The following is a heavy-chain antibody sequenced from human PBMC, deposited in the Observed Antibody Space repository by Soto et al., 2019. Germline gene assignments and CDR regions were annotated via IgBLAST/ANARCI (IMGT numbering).Heavy chain of an antibody. CDR2: IYYNGNT. CDR3: ARDVGSSHGNRHPLCFDY. Sequence: QVQLQESGPGLVKPSQTLSLTCTVSGGSSRSGDYYWSWIRQLPGKDLEWLAYIYYNGNTYYTPSHKGSASRSRGTFRKQFILNRKSVSADDSEVDYWARDVGSSHGNRHPLCFDYWGQGTLVNVSA. J-gene: IGHJ4*02. D-gene: IGHD1-26*01. CDR1: GGSSRSGDYY. V-gene: IGHV4-31*03.